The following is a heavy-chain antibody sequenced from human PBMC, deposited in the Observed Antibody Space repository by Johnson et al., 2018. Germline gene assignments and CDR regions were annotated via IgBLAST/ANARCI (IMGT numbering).Heavy chain of an antibody. CDR3: AKAPPEGSGRRGDDLDV. CDR1: GITSSRFA. Sequence: VQLGQAGGGVVQPGRSLRLSCAASGITSSRFAMTWVRQAPGKGLEWVSTLSSSGVSTFYADYVKGRFTISRDSSTDTLFLQMNSLRGEDKAVYYCAKAPPEGSGRRGDDLDVGGQGTTVTVSS. CDR2: LSSSGVST. J-gene: IGHJ6*02. D-gene: IGHD3-10*01. V-gene: IGHV3-23*04.